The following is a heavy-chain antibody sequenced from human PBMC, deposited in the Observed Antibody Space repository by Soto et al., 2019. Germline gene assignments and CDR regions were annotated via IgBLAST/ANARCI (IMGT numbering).Heavy chain of an antibody. CDR2: ISYDGSNT. CDR3: AKDHAIYYDSSGYYDY. V-gene: IGHV3-30*18. Sequence: PGGSLRLSCAASGFTFSSYAMSWVRQAPGKGLEWVAVISYDGSNTYYADSVKGRFTISRDNSKNTLYLQMNSLRAEDTAVYYCAKDHAIYYDSSGYYDYWGQGTLVTVSS. CDR1: GFTFSSYA. D-gene: IGHD3-22*01. J-gene: IGHJ4*02.